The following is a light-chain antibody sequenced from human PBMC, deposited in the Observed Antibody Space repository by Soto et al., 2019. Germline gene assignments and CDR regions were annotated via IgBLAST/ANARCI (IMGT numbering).Light chain of an antibody. CDR3: QQSHSTPIT. Sequence: DIQMTQSPSSLSASVGDRVTITCRASQSISSYLNWYQQKPGKAPKVLIYAASNLQSGVPSRFSGSGSGTDFNLTISSLQPEDFANYYCQQSHSTPITFGQGTRLEIE. CDR1: QSISSY. J-gene: IGKJ5*01. CDR2: AAS. V-gene: IGKV1-39*01.